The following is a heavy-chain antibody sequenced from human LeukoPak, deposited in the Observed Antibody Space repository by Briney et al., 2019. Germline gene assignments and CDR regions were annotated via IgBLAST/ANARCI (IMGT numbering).Heavy chain of an antibody. CDR3: AKGSSGN. Sequence: PGGSLRLSCAASGFTFSSYGMHWVRQAPGKGLEWVAVISYDGSNKYYADSVKGRFTISRDNSKNTLYLQMNCLRAEDTAVYYCAKGSSGNWGQGTLVTVSS. CDR2: ISYDGSNK. CDR1: GFTFSSYG. D-gene: IGHD3-10*01. V-gene: IGHV3-30*18. J-gene: IGHJ4*02.